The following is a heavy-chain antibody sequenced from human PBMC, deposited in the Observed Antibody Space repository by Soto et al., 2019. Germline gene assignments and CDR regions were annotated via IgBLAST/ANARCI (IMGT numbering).Heavy chain of an antibody. J-gene: IGHJ1*01. V-gene: IGHV4-61*01. D-gene: IGHD2-21*02. CDR3: ASHYCGGDCYNSEYFQH. CDR1: GGSVSSGSYC. CDR2: IYYSGST. Sequence: QVQLQESGPGLVKPSETLSLTCTVSGGSVSSGSYCWSWIRQPPGKGLEWIGYIYYSGSTNYNPSLKSRVTISVDTSKNQFSLKLSSVTAADTAVYYCASHYCGGDCYNSEYFQHWGQGTLVTVSS.